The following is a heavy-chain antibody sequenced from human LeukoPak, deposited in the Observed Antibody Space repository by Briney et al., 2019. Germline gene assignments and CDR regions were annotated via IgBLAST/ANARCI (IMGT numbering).Heavy chain of an antibody. CDR2: IYSGGST. Sequence: GGSLRLSCADSGFTVSSNYMRWVRQAPGKGLEWVSVIYSGGSTHYADSVKGRFTISRDNSKNTLYLQMNSLRAEDMAVYYCARDRLHYDSLTGYPADWGQGTLVTVSS. D-gene: IGHD3-9*01. J-gene: IGHJ4*02. V-gene: IGHV3-66*01. CDR3: ARDRLHYDSLTGYPAD. CDR1: GFTVSSNY.